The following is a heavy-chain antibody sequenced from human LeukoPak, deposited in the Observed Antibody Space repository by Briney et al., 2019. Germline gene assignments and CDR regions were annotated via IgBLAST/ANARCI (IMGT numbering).Heavy chain of an antibody. Sequence: GGSLRLSCAASGFTFSSFEMNWVRQAPGKGLEWVSYISSSSSTIYYADSVKGRFTISRDNAKNSLYLQMNNLRAEDTAVYYCARDFDYWGQGTLVTVSS. V-gene: IGHV3-48*03. CDR1: GFTFSSFE. CDR2: ISSSSSTI. J-gene: IGHJ4*02. CDR3: ARDFDY.